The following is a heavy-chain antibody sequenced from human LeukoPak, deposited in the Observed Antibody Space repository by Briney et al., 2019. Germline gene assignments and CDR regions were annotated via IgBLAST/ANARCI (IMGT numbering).Heavy chain of an antibody. V-gene: IGHV1-24*01. D-gene: IGHD3-3*01. CDR2: FDPEDGET. CDR3: ATSTYYDFWSGPQGFDP. CDR1: GYTLTELS. J-gene: IGHJ5*02. Sequence: ASVKVSCKVSGYTLTELSMHWVRQAPGKGLEWMGGFDPEDGETIYAQKFQGRVTMTEDTSTDTAYMELSSLRSEDTAVYYCATSTYYDFWSGPQGFDPWGQGTLVTVSS.